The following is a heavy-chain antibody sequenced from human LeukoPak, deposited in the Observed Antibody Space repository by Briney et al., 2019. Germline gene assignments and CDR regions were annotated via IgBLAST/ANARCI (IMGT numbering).Heavy chain of an antibody. CDR3: ARVGGTLVYFDY. J-gene: IGHJ4*02. Sequence: SQTLSLTCTVSGGSISSGGYYWSWIRQHPGKGLEWIGYIYYSGSTYYNPSLKSRVTISVDTSKNQLSLKLSSVTAADTAVYYCARVGGTLVYFDYWGQGTLVTVSS. CDR2: IYYSGST. D-gene: IGHD4-23*01. CDR1: GGSISSGGYY. V-gene: IGHV4-31*03.